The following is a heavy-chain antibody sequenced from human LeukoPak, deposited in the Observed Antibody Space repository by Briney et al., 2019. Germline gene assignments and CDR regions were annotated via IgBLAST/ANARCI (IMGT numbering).Heavy chain of an antibody. V-gene: IGHV1-18*01. CDR1: GYTFSTYG. CDR2: ISAHSGNT. J-gene: IGHJ4*02. D-gene: IGHD1-1*01. Sequence: ASVTLSFKTSGYTFSTYGITWVRQAPGQGFQWMGWISAHSGNTNYAENFQGRISLTTDTSATTAYMELRSLTSDDTAVYYCARDLSSGGWTLEFDYWGQGSLVTVAS. CDR3: ARDLSSGGWTLEFDY.